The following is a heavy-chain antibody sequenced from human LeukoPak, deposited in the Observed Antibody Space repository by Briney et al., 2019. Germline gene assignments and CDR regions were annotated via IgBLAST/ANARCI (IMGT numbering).Heavy chain of an antibody. V-gene: IGHV1-18*01. Sequence: ASVKVSCKTSGYTFSNFGINWVRQAPGQGLEWMGWISGNNDNPNYGQKFQGRFAVTTDSSTTTAYMELRNLTFDDTAVYYCARDGTSTDDYWGQGTLVTVSS. CDR2: ISGNNDNP. CDR3: ARDGTSTDDY. D-gene: IGHD2-2*01. CDR1: GYTFSNFG. J-gene: IGHJ4*02.